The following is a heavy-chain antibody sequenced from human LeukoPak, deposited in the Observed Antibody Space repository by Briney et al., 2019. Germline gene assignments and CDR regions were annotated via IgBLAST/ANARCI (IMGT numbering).Heavy chain of an antibody. J-gene: IGHJ4*02. CDR3: ARSHYDESGSSYAQYYFDY. D-gene: IGHD3-22*01. V-gene: IGHV4-4*02. CDR1: GGSVSTMNW. CDR2: IFHTGST. Sequence: PSETLSLTCGVSGGSVSTMNWWSWVRQSPGKGLEWIGEIFHTGSTNYNPSLNSRVTISLDKSKNQFSLRLTSVTAADTAVYYCARSHYDESGSSYAQYYFDYWGQGILVTVSS.